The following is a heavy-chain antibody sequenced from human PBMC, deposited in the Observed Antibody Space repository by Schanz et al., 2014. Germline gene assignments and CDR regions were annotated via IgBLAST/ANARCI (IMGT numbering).Heavy chain of an antibody. CDR1: GFTFSSYG. Sequence: QVQLVESGGGVVQPGRSLRLSCAASGFTFSSYGMHWVRQAPGKGLEWVAVIWDDGSNEYYADSVKGRFTISRDNSKNTLSLQMNSLRAEDTAVYYCARDKGGYYPFDYWGQGTLVTVSS. CDR3: ARDKGGYYPFDY. CDR2: IWDDGSNE. D-gene: IGHD3-3*01. V-gene: IGHV3-33*01. J-gene: IGHJ4*02.